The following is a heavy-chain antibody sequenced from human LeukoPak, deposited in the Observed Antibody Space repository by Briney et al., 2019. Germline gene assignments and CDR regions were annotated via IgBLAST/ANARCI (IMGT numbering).Heavy chain of an antibody. Sequence: ASVKVSCKASGYTFTNYYMHWVRQAPGRGLEWMGIINPSGATTSYEQKFQGRITMTRDTSTSTVYMELSSLRSEDTAVYYCAREGLATSYYFDYWGQGTLVTVSS. CDR3: AREGLATSYYFDY. J-gene: IGHJ4*02. CDR1: GYTFTNYY. V-gene: IGHV1-46*01. D-gene: IGHD5-12*01. CDR2: INPSGATT.